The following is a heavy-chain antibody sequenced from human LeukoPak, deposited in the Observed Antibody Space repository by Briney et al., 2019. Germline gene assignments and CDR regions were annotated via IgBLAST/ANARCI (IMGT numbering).Heavy chain of an antibody. V-gene: IGHV4-59*12. CDR3: ARESSSRTY. CDR1: GGSISSYS. D-gene: IGHD6-13*01. Sequence: SETLSLTCTVSGGSISSYSWSWIRQPPGKGLEWIGYISYSGSTNYNPSLKSRVTISVDTSKNQFSLKLSSVTAADTAVYYCARESSSRTYWGQGTLVTVSS. CDR2: ISYSGST. J-gene: IGHJ4*02.